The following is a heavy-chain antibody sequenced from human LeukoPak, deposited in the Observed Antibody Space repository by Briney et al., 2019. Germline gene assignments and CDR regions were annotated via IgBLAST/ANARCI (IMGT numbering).Heavy chain of an antibody. J-gene: IGHJ4*02. CDR3: AVREGASYSGRFDY. V-gene: IGHV3-23*01. Sequence: GGSLRLSCAASGFTFSGFAMNWVRQAPGKGLEWVSLISGSGGVTFYADSMRGRFTISRDNTKNTLYLQMNSLRAEDTAVYFCAVREGASYSGRFDYWGQGTLVTVSS. CDR1: GFTFSGFA. CDR2: ISGSGGVT. D-gene: IGHD1-26*01.